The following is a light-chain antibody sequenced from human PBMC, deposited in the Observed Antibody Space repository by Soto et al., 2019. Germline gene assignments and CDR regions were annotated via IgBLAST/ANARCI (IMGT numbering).Light chain of an antibody. Sequence: EIVLTQSPGTLSLSPGERATLSCRASQSVSSSYLAWYQQKPGQAPSLLIYGASTRATGIPARFSGSGSGTEFTLTINSLQSEDFAVYYCQQYSNWPLTFGGGTKVDI. CDR2: GAS. V-gene: IGKV3-15*01. J-gene: IGKJ4*01. CDR3: QQYSNWPLT. CDR1: QSVSSSY.